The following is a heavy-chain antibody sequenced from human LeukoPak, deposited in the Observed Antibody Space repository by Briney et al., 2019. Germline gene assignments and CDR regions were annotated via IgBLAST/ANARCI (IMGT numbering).Heavy chain of an antibody. CDR3: EAHHDSSGWYYFDY. D-gene: IGHD6-19*01. CDR1: GGSISSYY. V-gene: IGHV4-59*12. J-gene: IGHJ4*02. CDR2: IYYSGST. Sequence: SETLSLTCTVSGGSISSYYWSWIRQPPGKGLEWIGYIYYSGSTNYNPSLKSRVTISVDTSKNQFSLKLSSVTAADTAVYYCEAHHDSSGWYYFDYWGQGTLVTVSS.